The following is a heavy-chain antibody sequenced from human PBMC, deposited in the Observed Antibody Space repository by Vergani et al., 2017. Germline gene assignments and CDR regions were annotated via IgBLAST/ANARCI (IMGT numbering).Heavy chain of an antibody. V-gene: IGHV3-74*01. CDR3: ARDGWELLDYFYYMDV. CDR2: INSDGDST. CDR1: GFTFSNYW. J-gene: IGHJ6*03. D-gene: IGHD1-26*01. Sequence: EVQLVESGGGLVQPGGSQRLSCTASGFTFSNYWMQWVRQAPGKGLMWVSRINSDGDSTSYADSVKGRFTISRDNAKNTLYLQMDSLRAEDTAVYYCARDGWELLDYFYYMDVWGKGTTVTVSS.